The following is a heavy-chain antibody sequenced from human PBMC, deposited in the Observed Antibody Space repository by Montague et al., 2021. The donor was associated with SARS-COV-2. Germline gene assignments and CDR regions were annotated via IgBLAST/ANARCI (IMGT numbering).Heavy chain of an antibody. J-gene: IGHJ4*02. Sequence: SLRLSCAASGFTFGSYGINWVRQAPGKGLEWLSYISGSGDLSYSIDSVRGRFTIFRDNAKNSLYLHMNSLRADDTAVYYCARSPTHSGNYYNPDYWGQGTLVTVSS. CDR3: ARSPTHSGNYYNPDY. CDR2: ISGSGDLS. D-gene: IGHD3-10*01. CDR1: GFTFGSYG. V-gene: IGHV3-48*03.